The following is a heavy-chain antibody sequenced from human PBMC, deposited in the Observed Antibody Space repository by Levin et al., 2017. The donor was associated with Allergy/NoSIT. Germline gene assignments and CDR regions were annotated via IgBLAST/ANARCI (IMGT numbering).Heavy chain of an antibody. CDR2: VISDGSIT. CDR3: ARGGCSSTSCLDN. Sequence: GGSLRLSCAASGFTFSNYYMHWVRQAPGKGLVWVSRVISDGSITDYADSVKGRFTISRDNARNTLYLQMNSLRAEDTAVYHCARGGCSSTSCLDNWGQGILVTVSS. D-gene: IGHD2-2*01. CDR1: GFTFSNYY. J-gene: IGHJ4*02. V-gene: IGHV3-74*01.